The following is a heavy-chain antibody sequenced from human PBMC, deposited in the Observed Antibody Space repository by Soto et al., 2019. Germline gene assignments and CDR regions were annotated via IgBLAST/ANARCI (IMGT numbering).Heavy chain of an antibody. CDR1: GYTFTSYY. V-gene: IGHV1-46*03. Sequence: QVQLVQSGAEVKKPGASVKVSCKASGYTFTSYYIHWVRQAPGQGLEWMGILTPTGGTTIYAQKFQGRVTMTRDTSTSTVYMELSSLRSEDTAVYYCARDPRFLEWSHAFDIWGQGTMVTVSS. D-gene: IGHD3-3*01. CDR3: ARDPRFLEWSHAFDI. CDR2: LTPTGGTT. J-gene: IGHJ3*02.